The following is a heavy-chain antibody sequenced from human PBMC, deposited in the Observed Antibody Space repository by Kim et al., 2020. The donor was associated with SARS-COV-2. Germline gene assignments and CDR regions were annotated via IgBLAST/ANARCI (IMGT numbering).Heavy chain of an antibody. CDR1: GFTFSSYA. V-gene: IGHV3-30*04. CDR2: ISYDGSNK. Sequence: GGSLRLSCAASGFTFSSYAMHWVRQAPGKGLEWVAVISYDGSNKYYVDSVKGRFTISRDNSKNTLYLQMNSLRAEDTAVYYCARGDYYDSSGYYYGFDNWGQGTLVTVSS. CDR3: ARGDYYDSSGYYYGFDN. D-gene: IGHD3-22*01. J-gene: IGHJ4*02.